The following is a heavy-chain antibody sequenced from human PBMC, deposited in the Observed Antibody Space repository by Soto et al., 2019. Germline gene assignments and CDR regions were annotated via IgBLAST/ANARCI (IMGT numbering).Heavy chain of an antibody. CDR2: IRSKANSYAT. CDR1: GFSFSGSA. J-gene: IGHJ4*02. Sequence: EVQLVESGGGLVQPGGSLKLSCAASGFSFSGSAMHWVRQASGKGLEWVGHIRSKANSYATANAASVKGRFTISRDDSKRTAYLQMNSLKTEDTAVYYCTSVPGFYWGQGTLVTVSS. V-gene: IGHV3-73*02. CDR3: TSVPGFY.